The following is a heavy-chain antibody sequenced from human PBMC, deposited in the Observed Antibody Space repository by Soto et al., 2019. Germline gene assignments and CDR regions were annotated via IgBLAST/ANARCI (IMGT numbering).Heavy chain of an antibody. CDR2: MSANGNNQ. Sequence: WGALSLSCAAPGFTFIVDALHWVRQAPGKGLEWVAVMSANGNNQYYADSVKGRFTISRDTSKSTLYLQMTSLRAEDTAVYFCARKLQGYYFDYWGQGTLVTVSS. CDR1: GFTFIVDA. J-gene: IGHJ4*02. CDR3: ARKLQGYYFDY. V-gene: IGHV3-30-3*01.